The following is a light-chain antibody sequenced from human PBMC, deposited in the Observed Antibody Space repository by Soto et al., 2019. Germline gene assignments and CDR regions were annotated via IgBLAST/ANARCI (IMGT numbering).Light chain of an antibody. V-gene: IGLV2-14*01. J-gene: IGLJ1*01. CDR2: EVS. CDR1: SSDVGGYHY. Sequence: QSVLAQPASVTGSPAQLITISCTGTSSDVGGYHYVSWYQQHPGKAPKLMIYEVSNRPSGVSNRFSGSKSGNTASLTISGLQAEDEADYYCSSYTSSTLYVFGTGTKVTVL. CDR3: SSYTSSTLYV.